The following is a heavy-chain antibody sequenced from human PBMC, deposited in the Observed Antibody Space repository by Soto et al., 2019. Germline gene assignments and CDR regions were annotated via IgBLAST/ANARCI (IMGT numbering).Heavy chain of an antibody. CDR3: AKDYFLVKWYGEEHNWFDP. D-gene: IGHD3-10*01. V-gene: IGHV3-72*01. CDR2: TRNIANSYTT. J-gene: IGHJ5*02. CDR1: GFTLSAHY. Sequence: GGSLRLPCAASGFTLSAHYMVWFRQAPGKGLEWVGRTRNIANSYTTEYAASVKGRFTVSRDDSKNSLYLQMNSLKTEDTAVYYCAKDYFLVKWYGEEHNWFDPRGRGSPVTGSA.